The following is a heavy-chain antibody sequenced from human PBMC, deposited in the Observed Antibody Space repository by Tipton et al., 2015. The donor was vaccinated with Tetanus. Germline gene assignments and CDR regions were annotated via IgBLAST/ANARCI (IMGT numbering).Heavy chain of an antibody. V-gene: IGHV3-23*01. Sequence: AASGFTFSNYAMGWVRQAPGRGLEWVSGIIRSGGDTYYADSVKGRFTISGDNSKNALFLQMNSLRDEDTATYYCARDSNWSFDYWGQGTLVTVS. CDR2: IIRSGGDT. D-gene: IGHD6-13*01. CDR1: GFTFSNYA. J-gene: IGHJ4*02. CDR3: ARDSNWSFDY.